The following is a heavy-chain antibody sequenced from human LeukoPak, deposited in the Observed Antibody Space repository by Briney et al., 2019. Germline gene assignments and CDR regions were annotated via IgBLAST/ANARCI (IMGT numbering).Heavy chain of an antibody. V-gene: IGHV5-10-1*01. J-gene: IGHJ4*02. CDR2: FDPRDSQS. CDR1: GYSFTNYW. D-gene: IGHD4-17*01. CDR3: AAYGDNPHY. Sequence: GESLTISCKTSGYSFTNYWIIWVRQVPGEGLEWMGRFDPRDSQSNYSPSFQGHVTISTDSSITTAYLQWSSLRASDTAMYYCAAYGDNPHYWGQGTQVTVSS.